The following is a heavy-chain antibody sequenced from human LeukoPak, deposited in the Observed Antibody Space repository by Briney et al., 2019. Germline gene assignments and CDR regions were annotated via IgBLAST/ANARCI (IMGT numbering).Heavy chain of an antibody. CDR3: ARQSSQYFYDSSGYYSGWDFDY. CDR2: IKQDGSEK. V-gene: IGHV3-7*01. Sequence: GGSLRLSCAASGFTFSRYWMSWVRQAPGKGLEWVANIKQDGSEKYYVDSVEGRFTISRDNAKNSLYLQMNSLRVEDTAVYYCARQSSQYFYDSSGYYSGWDFDYWGQGTLVTVSS. J-gene: IGHJ4*02. CDR1: GFTFSRYW. D-gene: IGHD3-22*01.